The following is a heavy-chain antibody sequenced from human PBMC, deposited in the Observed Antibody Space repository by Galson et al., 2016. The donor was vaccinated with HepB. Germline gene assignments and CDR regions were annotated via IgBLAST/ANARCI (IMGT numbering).Heavy chain of an antibody. CDR1: GLTFSTYD. J-gene: IGHJ4*02. CDR2: IGSAGDT. D-gene: IGHD1-1*01. CDR3: GREVGGSFDY. V-gene: IGHV3-13*04. Sequence: SLRLSCAASGLTFSTYDMHWVRQTAGKVLEWVSTIGSAGDTYYPGSVKGRFTISRENAKNSLFLQMDNLRAGDTAVYYCGREVGGSFDYWGQGTRVTVSS.